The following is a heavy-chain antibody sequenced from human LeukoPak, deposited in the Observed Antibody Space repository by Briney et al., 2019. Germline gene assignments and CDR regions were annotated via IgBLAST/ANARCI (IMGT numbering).Heavy chain of an antibody. D-gene: IGHD4-17*01. Sequence: PGGSLRLSRAASGFTFSNYWMSWVRQAPGKGLEWVGNIQEDGSAQYYVDSVKGRFTISRDNAKNSLYLQMNSLRVDDTAVYYCARVAYGDRYWGQGTLVTVSS. V-gene: IGHV3-7*01. CDR3: ARVAYGDRY. CDR1: GFTFSNYW. CDR2: IQEDGSAQ. J-gene: IGHJ4*02.